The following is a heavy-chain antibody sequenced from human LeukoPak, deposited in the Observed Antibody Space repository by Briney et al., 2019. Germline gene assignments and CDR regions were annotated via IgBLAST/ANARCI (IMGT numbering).Heavy chain of an antibody. Sequence: SETLSLTCTVSGYSISSGYYWGWIRQLPGKGLEWIGSIYHSGSTYYNPSLKSRVTISVDTSKNQFSLKLSSVTAADTAVYYCARDPGYYDTSGYPAYFDYWGQGTLVTVSS. CDR1: GYSISSGYY. CDR3: ARDPGYYDTSGYPAYFDY. J-gene: IGHJ4*02. CDR2: IYHSGST. V-gene: IGHV4-38-2*02. D-gene: IGHD3-22*01.